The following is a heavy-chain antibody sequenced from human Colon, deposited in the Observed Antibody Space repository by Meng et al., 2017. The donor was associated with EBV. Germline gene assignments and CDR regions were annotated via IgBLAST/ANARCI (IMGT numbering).Heavy chain of an antibody. D-gene: IGHD3-10*01. J-gene: IGHJ4*02. CDR1: GGSISSNGYY. Sequence: HLQLQESGPGLVKHSETLSSTCTVSGGSISSNGYYWDWVRQPPGKGLEWIGAIYHSGSTSYNPSLQSRVTMFVDTSKNQFSLMLTSVTATDTAVYYCARRRGGSGRDCWGQGTLVTVSS. CDR2: IYHSGST. V-gene: IGHV4-39*01. CDR3: ARRRGGSGRDC.